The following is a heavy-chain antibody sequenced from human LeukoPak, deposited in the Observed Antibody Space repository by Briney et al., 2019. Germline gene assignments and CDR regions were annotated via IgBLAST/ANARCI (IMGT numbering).Heavy chain of an antibody. J-gene: IGHJ4*02. D-gene: IGHD3-22*01. V-gene: IGHV1-2*02. CDR3: ARVRGNYYDSSGYGY. Sequence: ASVKVSCKASGYTFTGYYMHWVRQAPGQGLEWMGWINPNSGGRNYAQKFQGRVNMTRDTSISTAYMELSRLRSDDTAVYYCARVRGNYYDSSGYGYWGQGTLVTVSS. CDR1: GYTFTGYY. CDR2: INPNSGGR.